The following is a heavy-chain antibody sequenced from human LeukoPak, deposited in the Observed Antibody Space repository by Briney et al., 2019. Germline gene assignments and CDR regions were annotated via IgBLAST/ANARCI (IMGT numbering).Heavy chain of an antibody. J-gene: IGHJ4*02. Sequence: SETLSLTCAVYGGSVSGYYWSWIRQPPGKGLEWIGEINHSGSTNYNPSLKSRVTISVDTSKNQFSLKLSSVTAADTAVYYCGRGPPHYVFWSGYSYFDYWGQRTLVTVSS. V-gene: IGHV4-34*01. CDR2: INHSGST. D-gene: IGHD3-3*01. CDR1: GGSVSGYY. CDR3: GRGPPHYVFWSGYSYFDY.